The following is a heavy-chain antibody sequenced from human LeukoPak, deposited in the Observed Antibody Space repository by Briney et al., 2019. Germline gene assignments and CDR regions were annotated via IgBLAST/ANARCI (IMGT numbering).Heavy chain of an antibody. J-gene: IGHJ4*02. Sequence: GGSLRLSCAASGFTFSNYWMHWVRQAPGKGLVWVSRINSDGSSTTSADSVKGRFTISRDNAENTLYLQMNSLRAEDTAVYYCAKGAATVIDYWGQGTLVTVSS. D-gene: IGHD6-25*01. CDR3: AKGAATVIDY. CDR1: GFTFSNYW. CDR2: INSDGSST. V-gene: IGHV3-74*01.